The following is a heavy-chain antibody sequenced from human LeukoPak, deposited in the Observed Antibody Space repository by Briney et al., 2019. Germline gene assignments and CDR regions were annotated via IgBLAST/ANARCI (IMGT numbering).Heavy chain of an antibody. CDR1: GFTFSSYW. J-gene: IGHJ5*02. D-gene: IGHD1-26*01. Sequence: GGSLRLSCAASGFTFSSYWMHWVRQAPGKGLVWVSRINSDGSTITYADSVKGRFTISRDNAKSTLYLQMNSLRAEDTAVYYCARGIVGATVFEHWGQGTLVTVSS. V-gene: IGHV3-74*01. CDR3: ARGIVGATVFEH. CDR2: INSDGSTI.